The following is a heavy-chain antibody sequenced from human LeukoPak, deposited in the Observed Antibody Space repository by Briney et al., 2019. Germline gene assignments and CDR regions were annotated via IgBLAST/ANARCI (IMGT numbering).Heavy chain of an antibody. CDR3: AKDDLSGSGTWYVFDV. CDR1: GFTLSDHY. Sequence: GGSLRLSCAASGFTLSDHYMGWARQAPGKGLEWVGRSRNKANSYTTEYAASVKGRFTISRDDSKNSMSLQMNSLKTEDTAVYYCAKDDLSGSGTWYVFDVWGQGTMVIVSS. J-gene: IGHJ3*01. CDR2: SRNKANSYTT. D-gene: IGHD1-26*01. V-gene: IGHV3-72*01.